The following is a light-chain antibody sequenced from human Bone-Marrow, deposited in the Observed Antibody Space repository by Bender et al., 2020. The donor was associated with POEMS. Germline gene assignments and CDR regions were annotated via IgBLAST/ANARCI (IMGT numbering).Light chain of an antibody. J-gene: IGLJ3*02. Sequence: QSALTQPASVSGSPGQSITISCAGTKSDVGGYNYVSWYQQYPGKVPKVIIFDVSHRPSGVPDRFSGSKSGTSASLAITGLQAEDEGDYYCQSYDNSLGGWVFGGGTKLTVL. V-gene: IGLV2-14*01. CDR3: QSYDNSLGGWV. CDR1: KSDVGGYNY. CDR2: DVS.